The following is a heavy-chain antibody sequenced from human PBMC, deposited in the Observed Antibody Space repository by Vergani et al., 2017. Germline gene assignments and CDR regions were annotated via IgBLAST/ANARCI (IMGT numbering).Heavy chain of an antibody. V-gene: IGHV1-69*13. CDR2: IIPIFGTA. D-gene: IGHD3-9*01. J-gene: IGHJ3*02. CDR1: GGTFSSYA. CDR3: ARAYDILTGSDHDAFDI. Sequence: QVQLVQSGAEVKKPGSSVKVSCKASGGTFSSYAISWVRQAPGQGLEWMGRIIPIFGTANYAQKFQGRGTITADESTSTAYMELSSLRSEDTTVYYCARAYDILTGSDHDAFDIWGQGTMVAVSS.